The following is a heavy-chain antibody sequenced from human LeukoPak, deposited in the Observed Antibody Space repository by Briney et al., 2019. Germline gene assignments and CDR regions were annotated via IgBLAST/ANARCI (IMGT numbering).Heavy chain of an antibody. J-gene: IGHJ4*02. Sequence: GASVKVSFKASGYTFTSYGISWGRQAPGQGREWRGWISAYNGNTNYAQKLQGRVTMTTDTSTSTAYMELRSLISDDTAVYYCARDRGGSGPGGYWGQGTLVTVSS. CDR3: ARDRGGSGPGGY. D-gene: IGHD3-10*01. CDR1: GYTFTSYG. CDR2: ISAYNGNT. V-gene: IGHV1-18*01.